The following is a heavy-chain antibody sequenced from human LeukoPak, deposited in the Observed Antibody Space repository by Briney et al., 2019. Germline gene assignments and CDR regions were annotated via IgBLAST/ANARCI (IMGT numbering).Heavy chain of an antibody. CDR1: GYTFTGYY. CDR2: INPNSGGT. D-gene: IGHD5-24*01. J-gene: IGHJ4*02. V-gene: IGHV1-2*02. Sequence: ASVTVSCTASGYTFTGYYMHWVRQAPGQGLEWMGWINPNSGGTNYAQKFQGRVTMTRDTSISTAYMELSRLRSDDTAVYYCATRDGYTHFDYWGQGTLVTVSS. CDR3: ATRDGYTHFDY.